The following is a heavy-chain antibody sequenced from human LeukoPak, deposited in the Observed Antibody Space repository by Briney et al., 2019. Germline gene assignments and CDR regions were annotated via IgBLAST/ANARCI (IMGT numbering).Heavy chain of an antibody. J-gene: IGHJ4*02. V-gene: IGHV5-51*01. D-gene: IGHD5-24*01. CDR1: GYSFSRHW. CDR2: IYPGDSGI. Sequence: GGSLKISCKGSGYSFSRHWIGWVRQMPGKGLEWMGIIYPGDSGIKYSPSFQGQVTISADKSISTAYLQWSNLKASDTAMYYCARQDGYNFSPFDYWGQGTLVTVSS. CDR3: ARQDGYNFSPFDY.